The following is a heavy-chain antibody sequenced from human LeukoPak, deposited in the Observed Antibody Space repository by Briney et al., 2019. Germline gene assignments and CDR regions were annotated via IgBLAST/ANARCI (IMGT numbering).Heavy chain of an antibody. V-gene: IGHV4-59*01. J-gene: IGHJ4*02. CDR2: IYYSGST. D-gene: IGHD1-26*01. CDR3: ARDRFWDSGSYPFDY. Sequence: SETLSLTCTVSGGSISSYYRSWIRQPPGKGLEWIGYIYYSGSTNYNPSLKSRVTISVDTSKNQFSLKLNSVTAADTAVYYCARDRFWDSGSYPFDYWGQGTLVTVSS. CDR1: GGSISSYY.